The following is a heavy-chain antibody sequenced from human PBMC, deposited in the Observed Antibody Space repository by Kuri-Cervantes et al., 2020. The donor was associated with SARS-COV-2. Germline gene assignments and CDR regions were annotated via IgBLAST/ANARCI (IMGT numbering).Heavy chain of an antibody. Sequence: GGSLRLSCAASGFPFRSYWMHWVRQAPGKGLVLVSRTNSDGISTSYADSVKGRFTISRDNAKNTLYLQLNSLGAEDTAVYYCARGGVVTADWYFDLWGRGTLVTVSS. D-gene: IGHD2-21*02. J-gene: IGHJ2*01. CDR1: GFPFRSYW. V-gene: IGHV3-74*01. CDR3: ARGGVVTADWYFDL. CDR2: TNSDGIST.